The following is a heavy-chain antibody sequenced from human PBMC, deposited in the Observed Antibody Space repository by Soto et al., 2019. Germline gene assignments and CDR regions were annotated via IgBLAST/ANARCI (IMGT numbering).Heavy chain of an antibody. CDR2: ISAYNGNI. J-gene: IGHJ4*02. Sequence: QVRLVQSGAEVKKPGASVKVSCKTYGYDFTNYGINWVRQAPGQGHEWRGWISAYNGNIVYAQNFHGRATLTTDPSTGSAYMELRSLRSDGTAVYYCAIGHDILTGWNLNFWGQGTLVTVSS. CDR1: GYDFTNYG. D-gene: IGHD3-9*01. V-gene: IGHV1-18*01. CDR3: AIGHDILTGWNLNF.